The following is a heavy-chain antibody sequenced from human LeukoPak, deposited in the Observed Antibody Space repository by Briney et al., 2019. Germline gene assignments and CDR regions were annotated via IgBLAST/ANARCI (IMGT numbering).Heavy chain of an antibody. V-gene: IGHV3-23*01. J-gene: IGHJ4*02. CDR1: GFTFGSYA. CDR2: IRGNGGST. CDR3: AKTTAGYSSGRYPGWPVDY. Sequence: PGGSLRLSCAASGFTFGSYAMYWVRQAPGKGLEWVSGIRGNGGSTFYADSVKGRFTISRDNSENTVYLQMNSLRADDTAVYYCAKTTAGYSSGRYPGWPVDYWGQGTLVTVSS. D-gene: IGHD6-19*01.